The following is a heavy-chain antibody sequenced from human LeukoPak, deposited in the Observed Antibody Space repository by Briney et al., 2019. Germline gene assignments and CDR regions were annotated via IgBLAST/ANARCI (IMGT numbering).Heavy chain of an antibody. J-gene: IGHJ5*02. CDR3: AKDLDDGDYLPWWFDP. V-gene: IGHV3-53*01. Sequence: GGSLRLSCAASGFTVSSNYMSWVRQAPGKGLEWVPVIYSGGSTYYADSVKGRFTISRDNSKNTLYLQMNSLRAEDTAVYYCAKDLDDGDYLPWWFDPWGQGTLVTVSS. CDR2: IYSGGST. CDR1: GFTVSSNY. D-gene: IGHD4-17*01.